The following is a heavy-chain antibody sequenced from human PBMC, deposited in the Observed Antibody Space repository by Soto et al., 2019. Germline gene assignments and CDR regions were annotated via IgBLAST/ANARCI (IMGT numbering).Heavy chain of an antibody. J-gene: IGHJ3*02. CDR2: IYWSGDE. Sequence: SGPTVVNRTQALTLTCSFSGFSLSTSGVGVGWIRQSPGKALEWLALIYWSGDEHYRPSLKSRLSITKDTSKNHVVLIMTDMDPADTATYYCARGLATLPVFAFDIWGQGTMVTVS. D-gene: IGHD6-6*01. CDR1: GFSLSTSGVG. V-gene: IGHV2-5*01. CDR3: ARGLATLPVFAFDI.